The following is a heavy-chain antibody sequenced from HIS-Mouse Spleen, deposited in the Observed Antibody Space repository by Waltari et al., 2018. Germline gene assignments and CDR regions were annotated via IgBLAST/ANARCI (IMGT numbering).Heavy chain of an antibody. D-gene: IGHD5-18*01. CDR2: MNPNRGNT. CDR1: GYTFTSYD. J-gene: IGHJ5*02. CDR3: ARIGSHRRGYSYGYWFDP. V-gene: IGHV1-8*01. Sequence: QVQLVQSGAEVKKPGASVKVSCKASGYTFTSYDINWVRQATGQGLEWMGWMNPNRGNTGHAQKCQGRVTMTRNTSISTAYMELSSLRSEDTAVYYCARIGSHRRGYSYGYWFDPWGQGTLVTVSS.